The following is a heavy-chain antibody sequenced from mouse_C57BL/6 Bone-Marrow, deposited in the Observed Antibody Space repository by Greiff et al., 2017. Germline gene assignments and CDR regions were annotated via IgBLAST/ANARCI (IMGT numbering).Heavy chain of an antibody. Sequence: QVQLQQPGAELVKPGASVKMSCKASGYTFTSYWITWVKQRPGQGLEWIGDIYPGSGSTNYNEKFKSKATLTVDTSSRTAYMQLSSLTSEASAVYYCARPYYSISWYFSVCGTETTVTVSS. D-gene: IGHD2-5*01. V-gene: IGHV1-55*01. CDR2: IYPGSGST. CDR1: GYTFTSYW. CDR3: ARPYYSISWYFSV. J-gene: IGHJ1*03.